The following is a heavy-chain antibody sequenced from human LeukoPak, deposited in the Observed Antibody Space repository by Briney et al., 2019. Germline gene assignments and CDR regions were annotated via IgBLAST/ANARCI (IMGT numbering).Heavy chain of an antibody. D-gene: IGHD3-3*01. Sequence: SETLSLTCTVSGGSISSGGHYWTWIRQRPGKGLEWIGFINYSGSTYYDPSLKSRVSISLDTSQNQFSLRLSSVTAADTAVYYCARDEAIFGAGYYYGTDVWGQGTTVTVSS. CDR1: GGSISSGGHY. V-gene: IGHV4-31*03. J-gene: IGHJ6*02. CDR2: INYSGST. CDR3: ARDEAIFGAGYYYGTDV.